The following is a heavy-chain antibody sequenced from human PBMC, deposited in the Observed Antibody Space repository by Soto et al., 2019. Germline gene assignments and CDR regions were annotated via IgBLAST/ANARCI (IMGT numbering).Heavy chain of an antibody. Sequence: GSLRLSCAASGFTVSSNYMSWVRQAPGKGLEWVSVIYSGGSTYYADSVKGRFTISRDNSKNTLYLQMNSLRAEDTAVYYCARDRLEPGYYYGMDVWGQGTTVTVSS. V-gene: IGHV3-53*01. CDR2: IYSGGST. CDR1: GFTVSSNY. J-gene: IGHJ6*02. D-gene: IGHD1-1*01. CDR3: ARDRLEPGYYYGMDV.